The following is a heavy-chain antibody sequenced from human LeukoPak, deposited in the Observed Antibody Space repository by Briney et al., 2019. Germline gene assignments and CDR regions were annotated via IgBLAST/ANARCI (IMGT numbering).Heavy chain of an antibody. CDR1: GGSISSSSYY. Sequence: ETLSLTCTVSGGSISSSSYYWGWIRQPPGKGLEWIGSIYYSGSTYYNPSLKSRVTISVDTSKNQFSLKLSSVTAADTAVYYCARGYYDYVWGSYRYFDYWGQGTLVTVSS. CDR3: ARGYYDYVWGSYRYFDY. CDR2: IYYSGST. D-gene: IGHD3-16*02. J-gene: IGHJ4*02. V-gene: IGHV4-39*07.